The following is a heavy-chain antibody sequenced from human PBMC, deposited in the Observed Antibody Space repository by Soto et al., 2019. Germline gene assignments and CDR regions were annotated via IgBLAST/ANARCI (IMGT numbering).Heavy chain of an antibody. V-gene: IGHV1-18*04. CDR1: GYTFTSYG. D-gene: IGHD1-1*01. CDR2: ISAYNGNT. J-gene: IGHJ6*02. CDR3: ARQGVPYTRLYSRMDV. Sequence: ASVKVSCKASGYTFTSYGISWVRQAPGQGLEWMGWISAYNGNTNYAQKLQGRVTMTTDTSTSTAYMELRSLRSDDTAVYYCARQGVPYTRLYSRMDVWGQGNTVTVSS.